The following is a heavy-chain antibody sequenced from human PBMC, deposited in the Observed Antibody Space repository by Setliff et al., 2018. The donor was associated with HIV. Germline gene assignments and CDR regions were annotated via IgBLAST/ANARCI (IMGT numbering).Heavy chain of an antibody. J-gene: IGHJ1*01. CDR3: ARDQGLWDYVGKFLLREYFNH. V-gene: IGHV1-24*01. Sequence: ASVKVSCKISGYTLTELSIHWVRQAPGKGLEWMANFDPEDGETFYAQKFQGRLTMTEDTSTDTAYMELSSLRSDDTAMYYCARDQGLWDYVGKFLLREYFNHWGQGTLVTVSS. CDR2: FDPEDGET. D-gene: IGHD3-16*01. CDR1: GYTLTELS.